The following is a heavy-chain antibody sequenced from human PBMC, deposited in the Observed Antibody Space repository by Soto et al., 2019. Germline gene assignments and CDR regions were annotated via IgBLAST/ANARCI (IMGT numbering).Heavy chain of an antibody. Sequence: ASVKVSCKASGGTFSSYAISWVRQAPGQGLEWMGGIIPIFGTANYAQKFQGRVTITADESTSTAYMELSSLRSEDTAVYYCARDSRLWFGESKGEDFDYWGQGTLVTVSS. CDR3: ARDSRLWFGESKGEDFDY. CDR1: GGTFSSYA. D-gene: IGHD3-10*01. CDR2: IIPIFGTA. J-gene: IGHJ4*02. V-gene: IGHV1-69*13.